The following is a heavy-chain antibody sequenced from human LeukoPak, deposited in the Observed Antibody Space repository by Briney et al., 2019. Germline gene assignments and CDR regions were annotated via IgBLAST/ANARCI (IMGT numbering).Heavy chain of an antibody. CDR1: GGSISSYY. Sequence: PSETLSLTCTVSGGSISSYYWSWIRQPPGKGMEWIAYISDIGSINYNPSLKSRVTISLDTSKNQFSLKLSSVTAADTAVYYCAGHHPRNTVDFWGQGTLVTVSS. J-gene: IGHJ4*02. V-gene: IGHV4-59*08. CDR2: ISDIGSI. CDR3: AGHHPRNTVDF. D-gene: IGHD2-8*02.